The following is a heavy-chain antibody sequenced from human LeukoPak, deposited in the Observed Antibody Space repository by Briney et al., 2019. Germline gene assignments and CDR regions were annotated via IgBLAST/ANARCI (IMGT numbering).Heavy chain of an antibody. Sequence: GGSLRLSCAASGFTFGSYSMNWVRKVPGKGLQWVSSISSTSRYIYYLDSVKGRFTVSRDNAKNSLSLQVNSLGVEDTAVYFCARCYASGSYGIDYWGQGTLVSVSS. J-gene: IGHJ4*02. CDR3: ARCYASGSYGIDY. V-gene: IGHV3-21*01. D-gene: IGHD3-10*01. CDR2: ISSTSRYI. CDR1: GFTFGSYS.